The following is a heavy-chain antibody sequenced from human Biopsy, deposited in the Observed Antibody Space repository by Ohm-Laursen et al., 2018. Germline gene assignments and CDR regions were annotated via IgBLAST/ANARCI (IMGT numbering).Heavy chain of an antibody. CDR2: LNHVTGNP. D-gene: IGHD2-8*02. Sequence: ASVKVSCKASGYTFSSYDITRVRQASGQGREWIGWLNHVTGNPNFGQKFRSRVTVTSDTSISTAYMELSGLTSDDTATYYCGRAVRNQVLNDPWGQGTLVTVTS. CDR3: GRAVRNQVLNDP. J-gene: IGHJ5*02. CDR1: GYTFSSYD. V-gene: IGHV1-8*01.